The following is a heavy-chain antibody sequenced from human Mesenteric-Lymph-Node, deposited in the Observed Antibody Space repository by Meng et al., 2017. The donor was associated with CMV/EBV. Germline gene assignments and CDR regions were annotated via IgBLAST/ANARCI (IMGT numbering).Heavy chain of an antibody. V-gene: IGHV3-7*01. D-gene: IGHD1-26*01. CDR1: GFTFRNYW. J-gene: IGHJ4*02. CDR3: TRDNGSADY. Sequence: GESLKISCAASGFTFRNYWMTWVRQAPGKGLEWVATTQEDGTEKFYMDSVKGRFTIFRDNAENSLFLQLNSLRADDTALYYCTRDNGSADYWGQGTLVTVSS. CDR2: TQEDGTEK.